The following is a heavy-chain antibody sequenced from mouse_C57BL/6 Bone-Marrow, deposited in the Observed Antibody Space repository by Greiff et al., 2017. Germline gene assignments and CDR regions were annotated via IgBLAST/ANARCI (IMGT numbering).Heavy chain of an antibody. J-gene: IGHJ1*03. V-gene: IGHV1-50*01. Sequence: QVQLQQSGAELVKPGASVKLSCKASGYTFTSYWMQWVKQRPGQGLEWIGEIDPSDSYTNYNQKFKGKATLTVDKSSSTAYMQLSSLTYEDSAVYYCARQYYGSSYGYFDVWGTGTTVTVSS. CDR1: GYTFTSYW. CDR3: ARQYYGSSYGYFDV. D-gene: IGHD1-1*01. CDR2: IDPSDSYT.